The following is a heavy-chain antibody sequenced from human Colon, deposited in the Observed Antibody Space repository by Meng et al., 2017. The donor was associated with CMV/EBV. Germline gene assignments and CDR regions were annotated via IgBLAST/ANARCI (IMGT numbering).Heavy chain of an antibody. D-gene: IGHD1-26*01. CDR1: EFSFSDYD. Sequence: SEFSFSDYDMLWVRHAPGKGLEWVALISCDGNNKYYTDSVKGRFTISRDNSKNTLYLQMNSLRAEDTAVYYCAKVRGKVGATGYFDSWGQGTLVTVSS. CDR2: ISCDGNNK. CDR3: AKVRGKVGATGYFDS. V-gene: IGHV3-30*18. J-gene: IGHJ4*02.